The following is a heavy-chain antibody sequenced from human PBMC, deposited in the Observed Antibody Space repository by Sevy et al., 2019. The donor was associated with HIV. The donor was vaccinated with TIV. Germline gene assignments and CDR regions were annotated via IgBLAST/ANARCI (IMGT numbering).Heavy chain of an antibody. Sequence: ASVKVSCKASGYTFISYDMHWVRQAPGQGLEWMGIINPSGGSTSYAQKFQGRVTMTRDTSTSTVYMELSSLRSEDTAVYYCARGGAAAGYYYYYGMDVWGQGTTVTVSS. CDR3: ARGGAAAGYYYYYGMDV. CDR2: INPSGGST. CDR1: GYTFISYD. J-gene: IGHJ6*02. D-gene: IGHD6-13*01. V-gene: IGHV1-46*01.